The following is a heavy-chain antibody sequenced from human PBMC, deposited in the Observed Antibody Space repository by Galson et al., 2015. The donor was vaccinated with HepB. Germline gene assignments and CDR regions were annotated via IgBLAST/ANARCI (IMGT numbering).Heavy chain of an antibody. D-gene: IGHD2-2*02. V-gene: IGHV3-30*03. CDR1: GFTFSSYG. CDR3: AREEGFLGYCSSTSCYTLDY. Sequence: SLRLSCAASGFTFSSYGMHWVRQAPGKGLEWVAVISYDGSNKYYADSVKGRFTISRDNSKNTLYLQMNSLRAEDTAVYYCAREEGFLGYCSSTSCYTLDYWGQGTLVTVSS. J-gene: IGHJ4*02. CDR2: ISYDGSNK.